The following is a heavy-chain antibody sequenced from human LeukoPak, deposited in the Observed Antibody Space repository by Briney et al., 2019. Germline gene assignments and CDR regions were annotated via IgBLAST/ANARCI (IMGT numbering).Heavy chain of an antibody. J-gene: IGHJ1*01. CDR1: GFTSSDYW. Sequence: GGSLRLSCAVSGFTSSDYWMHWVRQAPGKGLVWVSRFKNDGSSATYADSVKGRFTISRDEAKNTLYLQMNSLRVEDTAVYYCAMLTRVGYNSYVYWGQGTLVTVSS. CDR2: FKNDGSSA. CDR3: AMLTRVGYNSYVY. D-gene: IGHD5-24*01. V-gene: IGHV3-74*01.